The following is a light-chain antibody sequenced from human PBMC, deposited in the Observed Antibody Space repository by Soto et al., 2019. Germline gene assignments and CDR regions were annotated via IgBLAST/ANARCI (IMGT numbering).Light chain of an antibody. J-gene: IGKJ1*01. V-gene: IGKV1-5*01. CDR3: QQYNSFAWS. CDR1: QSISTW. CDR2: HAT. Sequence: IHTTQSPSTLSASLGDRVTLTFRASQSISTWLAWYQQKPGKAPIPLISHATSLVGGLAITSDPRVPWTEFPLTMRAPQPDPFATYYCQQYNSFAWSSGQGTKVDIK.